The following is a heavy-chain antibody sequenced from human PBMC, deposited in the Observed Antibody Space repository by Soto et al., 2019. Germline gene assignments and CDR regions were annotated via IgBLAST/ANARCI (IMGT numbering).Heavy chain of an antibody. V-gene: IGHV3-30*18. CDR2: FSYDGGTK. J-gene: IGHJ4*02. D-gene: IGHD6-19*01. Sequence: GGSLRLSCAASGFTFSNYGMHWVRQAPGKGLEWVAVFSYDGGTKYYADPVKGRFTISRDNSKNTLYLQMNSLRAEDTAVYYCAKAHSSGWYYFDYWGQGT. CDR1: GFTFSNYG. CDR3: AKAHSSGWYYFDY.